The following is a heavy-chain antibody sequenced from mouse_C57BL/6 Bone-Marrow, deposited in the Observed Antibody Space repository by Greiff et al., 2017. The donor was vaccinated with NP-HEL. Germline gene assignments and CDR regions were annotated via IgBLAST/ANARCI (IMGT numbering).Heavy chain of an antibody. V-gene: IGHV1-64*01. CDR1: GYTFTSYW. CDR3: ARGRGGMVLYSNYPDD. D-gene: IGHD2-10*02. CDR2: IHPNSGST. J-gene: IGHJ2*01. Sequence: QVQLQQPGAELVKPGASVKLSCKASGYTFTSYWMHWVKQRPGQGLEWIGMIHPNSGSTNYTEKFKSKATLTVDKSSSTAYMQLSSLTSEDSAVYYCARGRGGMVLYSNYPDDWGKGTTLTVSS.